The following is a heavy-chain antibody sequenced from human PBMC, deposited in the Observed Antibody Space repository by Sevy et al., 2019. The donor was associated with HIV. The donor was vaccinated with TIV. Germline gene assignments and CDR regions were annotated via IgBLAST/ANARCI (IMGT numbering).Heavy chain of an antibody. V-gene: IGHV3-7*01. CDR1: GFTFSSFW. CDR3: AKHAHSTYDY. CDR2: IKQDGSEK. J-gene: IGHJ4*02. D-gene: IGHD3-3*02. Sequence: GGSLRLSCAVSGFTFSSFWMSWVRQAPGKGLEWVANIKQDGSEKYYVDSVKGRFTISRENAKNSLYLQMNSLRAEDAAMYYCAKHAHSTYDYYGQGALVTVSS.